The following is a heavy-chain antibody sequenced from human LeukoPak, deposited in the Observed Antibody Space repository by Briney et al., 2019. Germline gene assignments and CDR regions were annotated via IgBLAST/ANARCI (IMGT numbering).Heavy chain of an antibody. CDR1: GGSVSSGSYY. V-gene: IGHV4-61*01. Sequence: SETLSLTCTVSGGSVSSGSYYWSWVRQPPGKGLEWIGYIYYSGSTNYNPSLKSRVTISVDTSKNQFSLKLSSVTAADTAVYYCARVPGYCSGGSCFYYFDYWGQGTLVTVSS. CDR2: IYYSGST. D-gene: IGHD2-15*01. CDR3: ARVPGYCSGGSCFYYFDY. J-gene: IGHJ4*02.